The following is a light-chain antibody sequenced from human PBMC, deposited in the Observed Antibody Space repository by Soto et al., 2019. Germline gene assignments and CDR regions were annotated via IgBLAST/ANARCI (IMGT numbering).Light chain of an antibody. CDR1: SSNIGAGYD. CDR3: QSYDSRLSGWV. V-gene: IGLV1-40*01. Sequence: QTVVTQPPSVSGAPGQRVTFSCTGSSSNIGAGYDVHWYQQLPQTAPKLLIYGNTNRPSGVPDRFSGSKSGTSASLAITGLQAEDEADYYCQSYDSRLSGWVFGGGTQLTVL. J-gene: IGLJ3*02. CDR2: GNT.